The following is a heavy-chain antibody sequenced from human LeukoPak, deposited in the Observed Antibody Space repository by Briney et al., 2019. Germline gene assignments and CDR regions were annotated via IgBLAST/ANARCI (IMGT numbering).Heavy chain of an antibody. CDR1: GFTFSSYG. D-gene: IGHD3-16*01. V-gene: IGHV3-48*01. CDR2: ISSSSSTI. Sequence: GGSLRLSCAASGFTFSSYGMTWVRQAPGKGLEWVSYISSSSSTIYYADSVKGRFTISRDNAKNSLYLQLNSLRAEDTAVYYCARDHIRNTPDYWGQGSLVTVSS. CDR3: ARDHIRNTPDY. J-gene: IGHJ4*02.